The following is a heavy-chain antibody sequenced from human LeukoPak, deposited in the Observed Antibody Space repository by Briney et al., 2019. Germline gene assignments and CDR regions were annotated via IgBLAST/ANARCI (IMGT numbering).Heavy chain of an antibody. J-gene: IGHJ4*02. CDR1: GFTFSSYG. Sequence: PGGSLRLSCAASGFTFSSYGMHWVRQAPGKGLVWVSRINGDGSSTTYADSVKGRFTISRDNAKNTLYLQMNGLRAEDTAVYYCARDLVVTSGYWGQGTLVTVSS. D-gene: IGHD2-2*01. CDR2: INGDGSST. CDR3: ARDLVVTSGY. V-gene: IGHV3-74*01.